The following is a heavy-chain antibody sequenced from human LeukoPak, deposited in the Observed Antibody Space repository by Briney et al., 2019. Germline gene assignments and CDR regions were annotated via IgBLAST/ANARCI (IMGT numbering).Heavy chain of an antibody. J-gene: IGHJ4*02. CDR3: ARTVVATRIGN. Sequence: GGPLRLSCAASGFTFSDYYMSWIRKGPGKGLGWGSYISSSGSTRYYAHSVKGRFTISRDNAKKSLYLQMNSLRAEDTAVYYCARTVVATRIGNWGQGTLATVSS. CDR2: ISSSGSTR. V-gene: IGHV3-11*04. CDR1: GFTFSDYY. D-gene: IGHD5-12*01.